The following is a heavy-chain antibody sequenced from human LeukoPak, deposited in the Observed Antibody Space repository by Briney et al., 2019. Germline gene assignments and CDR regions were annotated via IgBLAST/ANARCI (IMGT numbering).Heavy chain of an antibody. Sequence: QVGGSLRLSCAASGFTFSSYGMHWVRQAPGKGLEWVAFIRYDGSNKYYADSVKGRFTISRDNSKNTLYLQMNSLRAEDTAVYYCAKDGIAVADYWGQGTLVTVSS. V-gene: IGHV3-30*02. J-gene: IGHJ4*02. CDR2: IRYDGSNK. CDR3: AKDGIAVADY. D-gene: IGHD6-19*01. CDR1: GFTFSSYG.